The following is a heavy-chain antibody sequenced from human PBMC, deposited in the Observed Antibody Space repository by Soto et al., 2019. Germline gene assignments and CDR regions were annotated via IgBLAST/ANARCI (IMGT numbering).Heavy chain of an antibody. CDR1: GFTFSSDA. CDR2: ISGSGGST. D-gene: IGHD4-17*01. Sequence: GGSLILSCAASGFTFSSDAMSWVRQAPGKGLEWVSAISGSGGSTYYADSVKGRFTISRDNSKNTLYLQMNSLRAEDTAVYYCAKDSLTPNGDYDYYYDDWGQGTLVTVSS. V-gene: IGHV3-23*01. J-gene: IGHJ4*02. CDR3: AKDSLTPNGDYDYYYDD.